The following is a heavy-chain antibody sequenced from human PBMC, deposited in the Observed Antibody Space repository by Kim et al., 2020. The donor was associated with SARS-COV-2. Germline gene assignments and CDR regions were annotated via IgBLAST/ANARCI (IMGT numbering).Heavy chain of an antibody. Sequence: AESVKGRFTISRDNAKNSLYLQMNSLRAEDTAVYYCAREYYYDSSPFFDFWGQGTLVTVSS. CDR3: AREYYYDSSPFFDF. V-gene: IGHV3-21*01. J-gene: IGHJ4*02. D-gene: IGHD3-22*01.